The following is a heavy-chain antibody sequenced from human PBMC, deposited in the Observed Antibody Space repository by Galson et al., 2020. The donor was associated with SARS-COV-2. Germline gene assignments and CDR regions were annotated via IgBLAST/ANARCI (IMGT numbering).Heavy chain of an antibody. J-gene: IGHJ6*02. V-gene: IGHV3-9*01. D-gene: IGHD3-22*01. CDR1: GFKFDDYA. Sequence: GGSLRLSCAASGFKFDDYAMHWVRRAPGKGLEWVSGINWDRGAMGYADSVKGRFTISRDNAKNSLYLQMNSLRPEDTALYFCAKDGEYYYDSSGHYSGYYGMDVWGQGTTVTVSS. CDR2: INWDRGAM. CDR3: AKDGEYYYDSSGHYSGYYGMDV.